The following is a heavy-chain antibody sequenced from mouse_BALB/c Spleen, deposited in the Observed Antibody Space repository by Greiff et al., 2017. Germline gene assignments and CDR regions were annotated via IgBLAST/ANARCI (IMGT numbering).Heavy chain of an antibody. Sequence: DVMLVESGGGLVQPGGSLKLSCAASGFTFSSYGMSWVRQTPDKRLELVATINSNGGSTYYPDSVKGRFTISRDNAKNTLYLQMSSLKSEDTAMYYCARDRSPRGYYFDTWGQGTTLTVAS. J-gene: IGHJ2*01. CDR3: ARDRSPRGYYFDT. CDR2: INSNGGST. V-gene: IGHV5-6-3*01. CDR1: GFTFSSYG.